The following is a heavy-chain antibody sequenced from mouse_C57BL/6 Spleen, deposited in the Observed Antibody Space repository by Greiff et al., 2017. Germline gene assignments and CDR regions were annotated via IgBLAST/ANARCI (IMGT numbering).Heavy chain of an antibody. CDR3: ARGFYYGSSYDDYFDY. D-gene: IGHD1-1*01. V-gene: IGHV1-31*01. CDR1: GYSFTGYY. CDR2: IYPYNGVS. J-gene: IGHJ2*01. Sequence: VQLQQSGPELVKPGASVKISCKASGYSFTGYYMHWVKQSHGNILDWIGYIYPYNGVSSYNQKFKGKATLTVDKSSSAAYMELRSLTSEDSAVYYCARGFYYGSSYDDYFDYWGQGTTLTVSS.